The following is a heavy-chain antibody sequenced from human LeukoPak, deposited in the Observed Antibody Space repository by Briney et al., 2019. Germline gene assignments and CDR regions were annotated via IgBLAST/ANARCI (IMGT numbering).Heavy chain of an antibody. Sequence: RRSLRLSCAASGFTFSSYGMHWVRQAPGKGLEWVAVISYDGSNKYYADSVKGRFTISRDNSKNTLYLQMNSLRAEDTAVYYCAKDRGLYSSTRWYYFDYWGQGTLVTVSS. CDR2: ISYDGSNK. CDR1: GFTFSSYG. V-gene: IGHV3-30*18. J-gene: IGHJ4*02. D-gene: IGHD2-2*02. CDR3: AKDRGLYSSTRWYYFDY.